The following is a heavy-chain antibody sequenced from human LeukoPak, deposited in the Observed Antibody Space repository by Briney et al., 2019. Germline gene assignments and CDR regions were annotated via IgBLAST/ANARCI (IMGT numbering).Heavy chain of an antibody. V-gene: IGHV4-59*01. D-gene: IGHD6-25*01. CDR3: ARGGPAALYYFDY. CDR2: IDYSGST. J-gene: IGHJ4*02. CDR1: GFTFSNAW. Sequence: PGGSLRLSCAASGFTFSNAWMSWVRQAPGKGLEWIGYIDYSGSTNYNPSLKSRVTISVDTSKSQFSLKLSSVAAADTALYSCARGGPAALYYFDYWGQGTLVTVSS.